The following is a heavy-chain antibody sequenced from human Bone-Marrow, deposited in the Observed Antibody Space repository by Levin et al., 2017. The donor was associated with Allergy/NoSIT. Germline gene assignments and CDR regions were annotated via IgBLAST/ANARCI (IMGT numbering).Heavy chain of an antibody. CDR1: GFTLSRYG. D-gene: IGHD6-25*01. J-gene: IGHJ6*03. V-gene: IGHV3-33*01. CDR3: ARVWSVGERGYYNHMDV. CDR2: IWYDGTKK. Sequence: GGSLRLSCAASGFTLSRYGMHWVRQAPGKGLEWVAAIWYDGTKKYYADSVKGRFTLSRDTSKHTLFLQMNSLRVEDTAVYHCARVWSVGERGYYNHMDVWGKGTTVTVSS.